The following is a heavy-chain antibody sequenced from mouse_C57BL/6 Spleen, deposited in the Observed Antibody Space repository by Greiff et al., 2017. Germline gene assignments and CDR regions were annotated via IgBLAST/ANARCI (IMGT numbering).Heavy chain of an antibody. D-gene: IGHD1-1*01. CDR3: ARERDYVFAY. V-gene: IGHV5-4*01. Sequence: EVQGVESGGGLVKPGGSLKLSCAASGFTFSSYAMSWVRQTPEKRLEWVATISDGGSYTYYPDNVKGRFTISRDNAKNNLYLQMSHLKSEDTAMYYCARERDYVFAYWGQGTLVTVSA. J-gene: IGHJ3*01. CDR2: ISDGGSYT. CDR1: GFTFSSYA.